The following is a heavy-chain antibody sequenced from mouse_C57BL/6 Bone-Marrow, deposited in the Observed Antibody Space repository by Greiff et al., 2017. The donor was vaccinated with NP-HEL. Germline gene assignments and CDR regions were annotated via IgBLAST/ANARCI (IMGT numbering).Heavy chain of an antibody. Sequence: VKLQESGPGLVAPSQSLSITCTVSGFSLTSYGVSWVRQPPGKGLEWLGVIWGDGSTNYHSALISRLSISKDNSKSQVFLKLNSLQTDDTATYYCAKEGGVYYYGSSYWFAYWGQGTLVTVSA. CDR3: AKEGGVYYYGSSYWFAY. V-gene: IGHV2-3*01. CDR2: IWGDGST. CDR1: GFSLTSYG. D-gene: IGHD1-1*01. J-gene: IGHJ3*01.